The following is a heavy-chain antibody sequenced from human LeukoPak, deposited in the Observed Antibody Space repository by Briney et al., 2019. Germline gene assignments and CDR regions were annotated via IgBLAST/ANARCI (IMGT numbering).Heavy chain of an antibody. CDR2: IKSKTDGGTT. D-gene: IGHD3-22*01. V-gene: IGHV3-15*01. CDR1: GFTFSNAW. J-gene: IGHJ6*02. Sequence: KTGGSLRLSCAASGFTFSNAWMSWVRQAPGKGLEWVGRIKSKTDGGTTDYAAPVKGRFNISRDDSKNTLYLQMNSLKTEDTAVYYCTTSGSGYFYYYGMDVWGQGTTVTVSS. CDR3: TTSGSGYFYYYGMDV.